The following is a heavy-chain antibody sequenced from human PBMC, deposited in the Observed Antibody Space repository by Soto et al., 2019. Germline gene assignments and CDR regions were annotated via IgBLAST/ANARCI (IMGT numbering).Heavy chain of an antibody. D-gene: IGHD3-22*01. J-gene: IGHJ5*02. Sequence: PGGSLRLSCAASGFTFSSYSMNWVRQSPGKGLEWVSSISSSSSYIYYADSVKGRFTISRDNAKNSLYLQMNSLRAEDTAVYYCARDSYYYDSSGYYPWGQGTLVTVSS. CDR2: ISSSSSYI. CDR1: GFTFSSYS. CDR3: ARDSYYYDSSGYYP. V-gene: IGHV3-21*01.